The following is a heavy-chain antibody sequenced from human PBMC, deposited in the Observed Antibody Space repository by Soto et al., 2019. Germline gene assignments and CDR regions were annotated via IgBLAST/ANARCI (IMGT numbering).Heavy chain of an antibody. CDR2: TIPIFNTT. Sequence: QVQLVQSGAEVKTPGSSLKVSCTVSGSRFSNYVISWVRQAPGHGLEWLGRTIPIFNTTQYAQKFQGRVTITAYKSTNTASLELSSLGSDDTAVYYCAREGRGKKAGYNGLVSLGYWGQGTLVTVSS. CDR3: AREGRGKKAGYNGLVSLGY. CDR1: GSRFSNYV. D-gene: IGHD2-2*02. J-gene: IGHJ4*02. V-gene: IGHV1-69*06.